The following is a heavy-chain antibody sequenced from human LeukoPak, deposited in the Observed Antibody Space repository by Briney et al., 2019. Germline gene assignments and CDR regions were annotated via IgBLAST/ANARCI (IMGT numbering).Heavy chain of an antibody. CDR2: INSDGSST. V-gene: IGHV3-74*01. D-gene: IGHD2-15*01. CDR3: GRGGYPSGLDV. CDR1: GFTFSGYW. Sequence: GGSLRLSCAASGFTFSGYWMHWVRQAPGKGLGWVSRINSDGSSTSYADSVKGRFTISRDNANNTLDLQMNSLRAEDTAVYYCGRGGYPSGLDVWGQGTTVTVSS. J-gene: IGHJ6*02.